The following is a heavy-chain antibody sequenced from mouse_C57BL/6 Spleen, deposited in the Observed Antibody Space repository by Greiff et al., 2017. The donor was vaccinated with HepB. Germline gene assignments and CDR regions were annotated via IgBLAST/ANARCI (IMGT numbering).Heavy chain of an antibody. D-gene: IGHD2-4*01. CDR2: ISSGSSTI. CDR1: GFTFSDYG. V-gene: IGHV5-17*01. CDR3: ARGIYYDYGGAY. J-gene: IGHJ3*01. Sequence: EVHLVESGGGLVKPGGSLKLSCAASGFTFSDYGMHWVRQAPEKGLEWVAYISSGSSTIYYADTVKGRVTISRDNAKNTLFLQMTSLRSEDTAMYYCARGIYYDYGGAYWGQGTLVTVSA.